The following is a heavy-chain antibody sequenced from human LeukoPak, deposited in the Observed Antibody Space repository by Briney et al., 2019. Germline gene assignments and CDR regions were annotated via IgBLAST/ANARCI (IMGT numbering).Heavy chain of an antibody. D-gene: IGHD3-10*01. J-gene: IGHJ4*02. V-gene: IGHV3-53*01. CDR3: ARDGITMVRGVITTTYFDY. Sequence: GGSQRLSCAASGFTVSSNYISWVRQAPGKGLEWVSVIYSGGSTYYADSVRGRFTISRDNSKNTLYLQMNSLRAEDTAVYYCARDGITMVRGVITTTYFDYWGQGTLVTVSS. CDR2: IYSGGST. CDR1: GFTVSSNY.